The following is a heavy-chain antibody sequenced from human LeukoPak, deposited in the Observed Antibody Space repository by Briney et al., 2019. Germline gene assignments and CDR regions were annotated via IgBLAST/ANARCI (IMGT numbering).Heavy chain of an antibody. CDR1: GGSISSGSYY. V-gene: IGHV4-61*02. J-gene: IGHJ6*03. CDR3: ARVYSYGLNYYYYYYMDV. Sequence: SETLSLTCTVSGGSISSGSYYWSWIRQPAGKGLEWIGRIYASGTTNYNPSLESRVTISLDTSKNQFSLNLSSVTAADTAVYYCARVYSYGLNYYYYYYMDVWGKGTTVTVSS. D-gene: IGHD5-18*01. CDR2: IYASGTT.